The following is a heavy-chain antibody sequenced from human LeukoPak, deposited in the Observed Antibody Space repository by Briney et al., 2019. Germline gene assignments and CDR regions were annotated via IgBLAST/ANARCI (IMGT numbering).Heavy chain of an antibody. CDR2: IYYSGST. D-gene: IGHD6-13*01. CDR3: ARDGYSSSWYFDY. Sequence: SETLSLTCTVSGGSISSSSYYWGWIRQPPGKGLEWIGSIYYSGSTYYNPSLKSRVTISVDTSKNQFSLKLSSVTAADTAVYYCARDGYSSSWYFDYWGQGTLVTVSS. CDR1: GGSISSSSYY. J-gene: IGHJ4*02. V-gene: IGHV4-39*07.